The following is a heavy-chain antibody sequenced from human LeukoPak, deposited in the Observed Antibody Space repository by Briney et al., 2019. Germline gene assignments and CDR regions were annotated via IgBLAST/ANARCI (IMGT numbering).Heavy chain of an antibody. CDR2: ISSGGDTI. Sequence: GGSLRLSCAASGFTFSDSYVSWIRQAPGEGLEYVSYISSGGDTIYYADSVKGRFTISRDNAKNSLYLQMNSLRAEDTAVYYCTRVEAFDIWGQGTMVTVSS. J-gene: IGHJ3*02. CDR1: GFTFSDSY. D-gene: IGHD1-1*01. CDR3: TRVEAFDI. V-gene: IGHV3-11*01.